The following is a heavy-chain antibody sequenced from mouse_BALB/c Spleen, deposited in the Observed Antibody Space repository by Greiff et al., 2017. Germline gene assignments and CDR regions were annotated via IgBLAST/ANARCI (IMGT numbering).Heavy chain of an antibody. CDR3: ARGYGNYFAY. Sequence: EVKVVESGGGLVKPGGSLKLSCAASGFTFSSYAMSWVRQTPEKRLEWVASISSGGSTYYPDSVKGRFTISRDNARNILYLQMSSLRSEDTAMYYCARGYGNYFAYWGQGTLVTVSA. CDR1: GFTFSSYA. D-gene: IGHD2-1*01. V-gene: IGHV5-6-5*01. J-gene: IGHJ3*01. CDR2: ISSGGST.